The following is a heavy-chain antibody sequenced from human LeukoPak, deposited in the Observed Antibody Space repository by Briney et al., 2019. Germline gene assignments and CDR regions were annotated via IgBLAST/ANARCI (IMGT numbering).Heavy chain of an antibody. D-gene: IGHD7-27*01. CDR2: TYYRSEWYT. V-gene: IGHV6-1*01. Sequence: SSETLSLTCTVSGGSISSYYWSWIRQSPSRGLEWLGRTYYRSEWYTDYAVSVKSRLTINPDTSKNQFSLHLNSLSPDDTAVYYCARGWGFDFWGQGTLVTVSS. J-gene: IGHJ4*02. CDR3: ARGWGFDF. CDR1: GGSISSYY.